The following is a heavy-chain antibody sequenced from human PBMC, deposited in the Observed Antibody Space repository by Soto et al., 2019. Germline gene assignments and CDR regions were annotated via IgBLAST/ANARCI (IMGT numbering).Heavy chain of an antibody. CDR1: GFTFSSYG. CDR2: IWYDGSNK. J-gene: IGHJ4*02. D-gene: IGHD6-13*01. Sequence: GGSLRLSCAASGFTFSSYGMHWVRQAPGKGLEWVAVIWYDGSNKYYADSVKGRFTISRDNSKNTLYLQMNSLRAEDTAVYYCARDPGAAAGKFDYWGQGTLVTVSS. V-gene: IGHV3-33*01. CDR3: ARDPGAAAGKFDY.